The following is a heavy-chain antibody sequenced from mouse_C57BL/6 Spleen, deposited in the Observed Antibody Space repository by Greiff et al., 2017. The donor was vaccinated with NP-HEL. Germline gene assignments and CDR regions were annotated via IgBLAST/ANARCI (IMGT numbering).Heavy chain of an antibody. J-gene: IGHJ4*01. CDR1: GFTFSSYG. D-gene: IGHD1-1*01. V-gene: IGHV5-6*02. CDR2: ISSGGSYT. Sequence: EVKLVESGGDLVKPGGSLKLSCAASGFTFSSYGMSWVRQTPDKRLEWVATISSGGSYTYYPDSVKGRFTISRDNAKNTRYLQMSSLKSEDTAMYYCARHLYYYGSSYDAMDYWGQGTSVTVSS. CDR3: ARHLYYYGSSYDAMDY.